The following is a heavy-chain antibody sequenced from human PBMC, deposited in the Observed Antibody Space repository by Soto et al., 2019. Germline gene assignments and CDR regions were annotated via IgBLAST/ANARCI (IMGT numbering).Heavy chain of an antibody. D-gene: IGHD2-2*03. CDR3: AREENLGKWIQPLDP. CDR2: IHYNGNT. J-gene: IGHJ5*02. Sequence: SETLSLTCTVSGDSISSYSWGWIRQPPGKGLEWIGNIHYNGNTKYSPSLKSRVTMSVDTSKNHFSLKLISVTTADTAVYFCAREENLGKWIQPLDPWGQGTLVTVSS. V-gene: IGHV4-59*01. CDR1: GDSISSYS.